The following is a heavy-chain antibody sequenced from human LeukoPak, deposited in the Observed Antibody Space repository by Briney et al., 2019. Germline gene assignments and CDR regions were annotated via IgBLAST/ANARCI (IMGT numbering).Heavy chain of an antibody. CDR3: ARGPHRVLYYSYYMDV. V-gene: IGHV1-8*03. Sequence: ASVKVSCKASGYTFTSYDINWVGQATGQGLDGMGWMNPNSGTTGYAQKFQGRVTITRNTSISTAYMELSSLRSEDTAVYYCARGPHRVLYYSYYMDVWGKGTTVTVSS. CDR1: GYTFTSYD. J-gene: IGHJ6*03. CDR2: MNPNSGTT. D-gene: IGHD6-6*01.